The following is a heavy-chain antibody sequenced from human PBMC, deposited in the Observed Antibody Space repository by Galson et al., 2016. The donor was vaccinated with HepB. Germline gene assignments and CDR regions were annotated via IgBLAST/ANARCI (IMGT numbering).Heavy chain of an antibody. D-gene: IGHD2-21*02. Sequence: SVKVSCKASGYTFGGYYIHWVRQAPAQGLEWMGVINPTSGSTSYAQKFLGRVTLTRDTSTSSVYMELSSLRSEDSAVYYCATVVTKSYDAFDIWGQGTLVTVSS. J-gene: IGHJ3*02. V-gene: IGHV1-46*01. CDR3: ATVVTKSYDAFDI. CDR2: INPTSGST. CDR1: GYTFGGYY.